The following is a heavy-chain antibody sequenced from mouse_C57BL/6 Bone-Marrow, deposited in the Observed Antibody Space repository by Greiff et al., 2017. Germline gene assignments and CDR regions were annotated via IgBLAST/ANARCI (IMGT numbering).Heavy chain of an antibody. CDR2: ISSGGSYT. Sequence: EVQVVESGGDLVKPGGSLKLSCAASGFTFSSYGMSWVRQTPDKRLEWVATISSGGSYTYYPDSVKGRFTISRDNAKNTLYLQMSSLKSEDTAMYYCAIYPYYFDYWGQGTTLTVSS. V-gene: IGHV5-6*01. CDR3: AIYPYYFDY. J-gene: IGHJ2*01. CDR1: GFTFSSYG.